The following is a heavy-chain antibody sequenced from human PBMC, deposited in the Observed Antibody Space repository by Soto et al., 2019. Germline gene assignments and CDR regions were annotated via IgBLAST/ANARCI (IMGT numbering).Heavy chain of an antibody. V-gene: IGHV3-30*18. CDR1: GFTFSSYG. J-gene: IGHJ4*02. CDR3: AKLPRLASFDD. D-gene: IGHD2-21*01. CDR2: ISYDGSNK. Sequence: PRLSCAASGFTFSSYGMHWVRQAPGKGLEWVAVISYDGSNKYYADSVKGRFTISRDNSKNTLYLQMNSLRAEDTAVYYCAKLPRLASFDDWGQGTLVAVSS.